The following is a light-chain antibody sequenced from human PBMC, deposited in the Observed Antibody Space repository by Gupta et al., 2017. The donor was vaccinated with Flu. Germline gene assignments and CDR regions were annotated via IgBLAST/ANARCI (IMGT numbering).Light chain of an antibody. Sequence: EIVLTQSPGTLPLSPGESATLSCRASQSVSSRVLAWYQQQPGQAPRPLIYGASSRATGIPDRFSGSGSGTDFTLTISRLEPEDFAVYYCQQYGSSPRTFGQGTKVEIK. CDR3: QQYGSSPRT. V-gene: IGKV3-20*01. CDR2: GAS. CDR1: QSVSSRV. J-gene: IGKJ1*01.